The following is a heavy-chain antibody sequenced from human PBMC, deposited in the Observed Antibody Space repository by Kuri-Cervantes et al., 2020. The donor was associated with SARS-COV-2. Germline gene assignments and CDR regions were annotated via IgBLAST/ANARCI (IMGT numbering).Heavy chain of an antibody. J-gene: IGHJ4*02. CDR3: ARVGGYCSSTSCYSKKHLDY. V-gene: IGHV3-7*01. D-gene: IGHD2-2*01. CDR2: IKQDGSEK. CDR1: GFTFSSYW. Sequence: GGSLRLSCAASGFTFSSYWMSWVRQAPGKGLEWVANIKQDGSEKYYVDSVKGRFTISRDNAKNSLYLQMNSLRAEDTAVYYCARVGGYCSSTSCYSKKHLDYWGQGTLVTVSS.